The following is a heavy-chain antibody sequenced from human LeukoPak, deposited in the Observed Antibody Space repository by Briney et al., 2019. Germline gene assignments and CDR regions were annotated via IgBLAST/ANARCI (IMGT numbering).Heavy chain of an antibody. D-gene: IGHD3-22*01. CDR2: IVVGSGNT. CDR1: GFTFTSSA. CDR3: AADRAYYYDSSGYYTAPDAFDI. J-gene: IGHJ3*02. V-gene: IGHV1-58*02. Sequence: GASVKVSCKASGFTFTSSAMQWVRQARGQRLEWIGWIVVGSGNTNSAQKFQERVTITRDMSTSTVYMELSSLRSEDTAVYYCAADRAYYYDSSGYYTAPDAFDIWGQGTMVTVSS.